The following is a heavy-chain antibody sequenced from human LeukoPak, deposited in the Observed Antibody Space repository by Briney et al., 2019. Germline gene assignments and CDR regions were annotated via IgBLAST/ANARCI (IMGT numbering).Heavy chain of an antibody. Sequence: GGSLRLSCAASGFTFSSYAISWVRQAPGQGLEWMGGIIPIFGTANYAQKFQGRVTITADESTSTAYMELSSLRSEDTAVYYCAREGYSSGESLFDPWGQGTLVTVSS. J-gene: IGHJ5*02. CDR2: IIPIFGTA. CDR1: GFTFSSYA. CDR3: AREGYSSGESLFDP. V-gene: IGHV1-69*01. D-gene: IGHD6-19*01.